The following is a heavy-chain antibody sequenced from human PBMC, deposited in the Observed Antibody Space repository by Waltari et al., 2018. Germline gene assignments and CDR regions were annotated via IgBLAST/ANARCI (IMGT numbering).Heavy chain of an antibody. CDR2: INYASIT. Sequence: QVQLQQWGAGLLKPSETLSPTCAHVHDGSFRGYYWSWIRQAPGKGLEWIGQINYASITNHNPSLQSRVTMSLDTSKTQFSLRLKSLTAADTALYYCAGSRGSYRPFDYLGQGTLVTVSS. CDR3: AGSRGSYRPFDY. V-gene: IGHV4-34*02. CDR1: DGSFRGYY. D-gene: IGHD3-16*02. J-gene: IGHJ4*02.